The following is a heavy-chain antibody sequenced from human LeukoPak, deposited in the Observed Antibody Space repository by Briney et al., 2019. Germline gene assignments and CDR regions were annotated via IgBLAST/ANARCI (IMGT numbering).Heavy chain of an antibody. D-gene: IGHD2-15*01. CDR2: VSSDSGTI. Sequence: SGGSLRLSCGASGLTFSTYSMNWVRQAPGKGLEWGSYVSSDSGTIYYADSVKGRFTISRDNAKNSLYLQMNSLRAEDTAVYYCASAAQPGSTHWGQGTLVTVSS. CDR3: ASAAQPGSTH. J-gene: IGHJ4*01. CDR1: GLTFSTYS. V-gene: IGHV3-48*01.